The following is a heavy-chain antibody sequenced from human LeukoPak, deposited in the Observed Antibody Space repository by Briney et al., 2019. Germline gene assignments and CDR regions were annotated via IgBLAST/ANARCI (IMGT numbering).Heavy chain of an antibody. CDR2: INHSGST. CDR3: ARLHYGGNPLGYFQH. V-gene: IGHV4-34*01. Sequence: KASETLSLTCAVYGGSFSGYYWSWIRQPPGKGLEWIGEINHSGSTNYNPSLKSRVTISVDTSKNQFSLKLGSVTAADTAVYYCARLHYGGNPLGYFQHWGQGTLVTVSS. J-gene: IGHJ1*01. CDR1: GGSFSGYY. D-gene: IGHD4-23*01.